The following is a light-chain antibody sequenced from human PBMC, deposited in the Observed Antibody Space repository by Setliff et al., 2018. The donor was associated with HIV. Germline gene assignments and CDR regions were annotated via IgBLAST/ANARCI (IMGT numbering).Light chain of an antibody. J-gene: IGLJ1*01. Sequence: QSVLTQPASVSGSPGQSITISCTGPSSDVGGYNSVSWYQQHPGKVPKPMIYDVSNRPSGVSNRFSGSKSGNTASLTISGLQAEDEADYYCSSYTSTSTPYVFGTGTKVTVL. CDR2: DVS. CDR1: SSDVGGYNS. CDR3: SSYTSTSTPYV. V-gene: IGLV2-14*03.